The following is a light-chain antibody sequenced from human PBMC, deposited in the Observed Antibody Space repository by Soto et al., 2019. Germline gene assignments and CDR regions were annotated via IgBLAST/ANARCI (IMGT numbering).Light chain of an antibody. CDR2: EVS. V-gene: IGKV1-9*01. CDR3: QHLNGYPIP. Sequence: GTRVTITCRASQGVSSHLAWHQQKPGKAPKLLIYEVSTLQSGVPSRFSGSGSGTDFTLTISSLQPEDFATYYCQHLNGYPIPFGQGTRLEIK. J-gene: IGKJ5*01. CDR1: QGVSSH.